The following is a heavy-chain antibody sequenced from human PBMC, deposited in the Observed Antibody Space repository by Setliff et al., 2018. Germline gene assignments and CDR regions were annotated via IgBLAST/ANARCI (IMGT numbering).Heavy chain of an antibody. CDR2: VFATGNT. D-gene: IGHD6-6*01. J-gene: IGHJ4*02. Sequence: SETLSLTCTVSGASISSGQNYWSWIRQPAGKGLEWIGHVFATGNTDYNPSLESRVTFSVDTSKNQFSLKLTSVTVADSAVYYCARDRSDGRDSFDYWGQGAQVTVSS. V-gene: IGHV4-61*09. CDR3: ARDRSDGRDSFDY. CDR1: GASISSGQNY.